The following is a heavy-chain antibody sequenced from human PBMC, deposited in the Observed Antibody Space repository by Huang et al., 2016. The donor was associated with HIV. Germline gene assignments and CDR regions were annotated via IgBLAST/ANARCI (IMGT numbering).Heavy chain of an antibody. CDR2: INSDGSTT. D-gene: IGHD3-22*01. J-gene: IGHJ2*01. Sequence: EVQLLESGGGLVPPGGSLRLSCAASGFTFMSYWMHWVRRAPGKGLVGGARINSDGSTTNYADSVKGRFSISRDNAKNTAYLQMNSLRAEDTAVYYCARPPGDGSGFGYFDIWGRGTLVTVSS. CDR3: ARPPGDGSGFGYFDI. CDR1: GFTFMSYW. V-gene: IGHV3-74*01.